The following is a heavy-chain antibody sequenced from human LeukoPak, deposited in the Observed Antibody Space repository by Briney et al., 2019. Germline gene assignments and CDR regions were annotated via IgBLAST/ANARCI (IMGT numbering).Heavy chain of an antibody. D-gene: IGHD6-19*01. CDR3: ARTVIAVAGTGYYYYMDV. Sequence: SETLSLTCTVSGGSISSYYWSWIRQPAGKGLEWIGYIYYSGSTNYNPSLKSRVTISVDTSKNQFSLKLSSVTAADTAVYYCARTVIAVAGTGYYYYMDVWGKGTTVTISS. V-gene: IGHV4-59*01. CDR2: IYYSGST. J-gene: IGHJ6*03. CDR1: GGSISSYY.